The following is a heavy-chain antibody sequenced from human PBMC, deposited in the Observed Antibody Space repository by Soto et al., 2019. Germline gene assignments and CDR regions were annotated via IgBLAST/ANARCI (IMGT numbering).Heavy chain of an antibody. V-gene: IGHV4-34*01. Sequence: PSETLSLTCAVYGGSFSGYYWSWIRQPPGKGLEWIGEINHSGSTNYNPSLKSRVTISVDTSKNQFSLKLSSVTAADTAVYYCARGDGMAGCGMDVWGQGTTVTVSS. CDR1: GGSFSGYY. CDR3: ARGDGMAGCGMDV. D-gene: IGHD1-20*01. CDR2: INHSGST. J-gene: IGHJ6*02.